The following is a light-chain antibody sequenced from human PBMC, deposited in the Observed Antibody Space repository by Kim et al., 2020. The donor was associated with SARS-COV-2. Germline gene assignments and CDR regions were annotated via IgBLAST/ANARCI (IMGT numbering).Light chain of an antibody. V-gene: IGLV3-19*01. J-gene: IGLJ3*02. CDR2: GKT. CDR1: SLRRYY. Sequence: SSELTQDPAVSVALGQTVRITCQGDSLRRYYASWYQQKPGQAPVHVIYGKTNRPSGIPDRFSGSSSGNTASLTITGAQAEDEADYYCNSRDSSGDRWVFG. CDR3: NSRDSSGDRWV.